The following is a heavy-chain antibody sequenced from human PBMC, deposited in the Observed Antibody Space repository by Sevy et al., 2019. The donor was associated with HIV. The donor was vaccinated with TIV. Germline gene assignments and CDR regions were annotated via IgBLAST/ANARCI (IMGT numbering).Heavy chain of an antibody. CDR1: GFSFRSYW. V-gene: IGHV3-7*01. CDR3: AREGSYGDYMLSYYYGMDV. J-gene: IGHJ6*02. D-gene: IGHD4-17*01. CDR2: IYQDGSEK. Sequence: GGSLRLSCAASGFSFRSYWMTWVRQAPGKGLEWVASIYQDGSEKYYMDSVKGRFTVSRDNVKNSLFLQMNSLRVEDTAVYYCAREGSYGDYMLSYYYGMDVWGQGTTVTVSS.